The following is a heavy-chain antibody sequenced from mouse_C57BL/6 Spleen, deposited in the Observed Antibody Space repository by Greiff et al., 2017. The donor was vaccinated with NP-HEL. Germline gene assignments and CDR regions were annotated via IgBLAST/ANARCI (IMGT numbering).Heavy chain of an antibody. CDR1: GFTFSSYA. J-gene: IGHJ3*01. V-gene: IGHV5-4*01. CDR3: ERELGFAY. CDR2: ISDGGSYT. Sequence: EVKLMESGGGLVKPGGSLKLSCAASGFTFSSYAMSWVRQTPEKRLEWVATISDGGSYTYYPDNVKGRFTISRDNAKNNLYLQMSHLKSEDTAMYYCERELGFAYWGQGTLVTVSA. D-gene: IGHD4-1*01.